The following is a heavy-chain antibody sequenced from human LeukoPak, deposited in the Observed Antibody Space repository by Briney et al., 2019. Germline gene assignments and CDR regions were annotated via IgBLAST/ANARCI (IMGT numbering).Heavy chain of an antibody. V-gene: IGHV1-2*02. Sequence: ASVKVSYKASGYTLTSYDINWVRQAPGQGLEWMGWINPNSGGTNYAQKFQGRVTMTRDTSISTAYMELSRLRSDDTAVYYCARVGWGYYDILTGYYPNWFDPWGQGTLVTVSS. J-gene: IGHJ5*02. CDR2: INPNSGGT. CDR3: ARVGWGYYDILTGYYPNWFDP. CDR1: GYTLTSYD. D-gene: IGHD3-9*01.